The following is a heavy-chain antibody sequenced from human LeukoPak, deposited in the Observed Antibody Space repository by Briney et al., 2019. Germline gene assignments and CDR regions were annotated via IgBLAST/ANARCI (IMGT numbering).Heavy chain of an antibody. Sequence: PGGSLRLSCAASGFTFNNYGMHWVRQAPGKGLEWVAVIWYDGNNKYYADSVKGRVTISRDNSKNTLYLQMNTLRAEDTAVYYCAREATEFGESLSFLYWGQGTLVTVSS. V-gene: IGHV3-33*08. CDR3: AREATEFGESLSFLY. J-gene: IGHJ4*02. CDR2: IWYDGNNK. D-gene: IGHD3-10*01. CDR1: GFTFNNYG.